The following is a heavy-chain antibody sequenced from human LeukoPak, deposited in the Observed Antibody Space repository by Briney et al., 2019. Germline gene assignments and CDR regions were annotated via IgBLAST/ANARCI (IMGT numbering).Heavy chain of an antibody. V-gene: IGHV3-33*01. CDR1: VYVFSTYC. J-gene: IGHJ4*02. Sequence: GGSLRLSCAASVYVFSTYCMHWVREAPCKGLEWVAVIWDDGSNQYYVDSVKGRFTISRDNSKNTLYLQMNDLRAEDTAVYYCARDGGYHDSSGYYHSYYFDYWGQGTLVTVSS. CDR2: IWDDGSNQ. CDR3: ARDGGYHDSSGYYHSYYFDY. D-gene: IGHD3-22*01.